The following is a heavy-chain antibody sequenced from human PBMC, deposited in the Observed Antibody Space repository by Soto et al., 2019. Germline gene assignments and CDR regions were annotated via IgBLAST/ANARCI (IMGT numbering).Heavy chain of an antibody. CDR1: GASITNDDFF. Sequence: SETLSLTCTVSGASITNDDFFWSWVRQHPDKGLEWLAYITYGGSIYYNPSLRSRLSVSIDKSKSQFSLNVRSVTAADTAVYFCAKMERTQLWLLVQNWGQGLPVTVS. CDR3: AKMERTQLWLLVQN. D-gene: IGHD5-18*01. J-gene: IGHJ4*02. V-gene: IGHV4-31*03. CDR2: ITYGGSI.